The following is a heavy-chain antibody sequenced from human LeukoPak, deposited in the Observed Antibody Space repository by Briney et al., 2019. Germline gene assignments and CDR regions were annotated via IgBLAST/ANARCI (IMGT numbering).Heavy chain of an antibody. D-gene: IGHD4-17*01. CDR3: ARDYGENYSMDWFDP. Sequence: SETLSLTCTVSGYSITSAYYWGWVRQPPGKGLEWIGSRDHSGSTFYNPSLKSRVTISLDTSKNQFSLKLSSVTAADTAVYYCARDYGENYSMDWFDPWGPGTLVTVSS. CDR1: GYSITSAYY. V-gene: IGHV4-38-2*02. J-gene: IGHJ5*02. CDR2: RDHSGST.